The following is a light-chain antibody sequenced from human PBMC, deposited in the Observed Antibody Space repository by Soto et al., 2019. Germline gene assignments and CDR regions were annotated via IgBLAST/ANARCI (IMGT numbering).Light chain of an antibody. V-gene: IGLV2-14*01. CDR1: TSDVGGYKS. J-gene: IGLJ1*01. Sequence: TQPASVSGSPGQSITISCTGTTSDVGGYKSVSWYQQHPGRAPTLMIYEVNNRPSGVSSRFSGSKSGNTASLTISGLQAEDEADYYCSSYATTSALGFFGTGTKVTVL. CDR3: SSYATTSALGF. CDR2: EVN.